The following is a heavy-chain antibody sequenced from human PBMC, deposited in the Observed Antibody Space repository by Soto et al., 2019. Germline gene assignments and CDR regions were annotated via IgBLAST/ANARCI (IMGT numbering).Heavy chain of an antibody. CDR2: VHPYEGTT. D-gene: IGHD1-7*01. V-gene: IGHV1-18*04. CDR1: GFTFTSYA. J-gene: IGHJ4*02. CDR3: ARKSYSTTTWIDY. Sequence: QVQLVQSAPEVKRPGASVKVSCMTSGFTFTSYAFSWVRQAPGQGLEWLAWVHPYEGTTKVAHQFRDRITLTTDTSAAKVFMELTRMTSYDTAVYFCARKSYSTTTWIDYWGQGTLVAVSS.